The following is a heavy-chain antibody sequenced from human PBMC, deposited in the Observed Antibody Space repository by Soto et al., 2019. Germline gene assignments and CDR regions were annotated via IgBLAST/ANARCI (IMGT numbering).Heavy chain of an antibody. CDR2: INAGNGNT. Sequence: ASVKVSCKASGDTFTGYAMHWVRQAPGQRLEWMGWINAGNGNTKYSQKFQGRVTITRDTSASTAYMELSSLRSEDTAVYYCARAVAVPADFDYWGQGTLVTVS. V-gene: IGHV1-3*01. CDR3: ARAVAVPADFDY. J-gene: IGHJ4*02. CDR1: GDTFTGYA. D-gene: IGHD6-19*01.